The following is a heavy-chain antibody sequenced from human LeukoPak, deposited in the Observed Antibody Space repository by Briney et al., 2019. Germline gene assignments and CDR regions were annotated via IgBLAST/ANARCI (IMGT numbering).Heavy chain of an antibody. J-gene: IGHJ4*02. CDR2: IYSGGST. D-gene: IGHD1-1*01. V-gene: IGHV3-66*02. CDR3: AREKVGSTTDFDY. Sequence: PGGSLRLSCAASGFTVSSNYMSWVRQAPGQGLEWVSVIYSGGSTYYADSVKGRFTVSRDNSKNTLYLQMNSLRAEYTAVYYWAREKVGSTTDFDYWGQGTLVTVSS. CDR1: GFTVSSNY.